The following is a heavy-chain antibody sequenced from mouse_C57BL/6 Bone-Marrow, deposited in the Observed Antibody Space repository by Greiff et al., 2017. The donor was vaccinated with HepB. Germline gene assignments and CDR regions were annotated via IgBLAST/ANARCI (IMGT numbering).Heavy chain of an antibody. CDR1: GYAFTNYL. CDR3: ATRIVYFDY. V-gene: IGHV1-54*01. J-gene: IGHJ2*01. D-gene: IGHD3-1*01. CDR2: INPGSGGT. Sequence: VQLQQSGAELVRPGTSVKVSCKASGYAFTNYLIKWVKQRPGQGLEWIGVINPGSGGTNYNEKFKGKATLTADKSSSTAYMQLSSLTSEDSAVYFCATRIVYFDYWGQGTTLTVSS.